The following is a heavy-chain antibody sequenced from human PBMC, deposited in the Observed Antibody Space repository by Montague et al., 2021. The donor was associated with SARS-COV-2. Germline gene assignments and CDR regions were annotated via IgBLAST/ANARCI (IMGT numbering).Heavy chain of an antibody. J-gene: IGHJ6*02. CDR3: ARPELKPHKPIKKEFYYYGLDI. V-gene: IGHV4-34*01. CDR2: LTIRGSV. D-gene: IGHD1-14*01. CDR1: GVSFSRCT. Sequence: SETLSLTCAVSGVSFSRCTSNWVRHAPQPGQERVCDLTIRGSVNYQPSPNNRVTISVYPSKGKVYLRLTSGTVADTAIYFCARPELKPHKPIKKEFYYYGLDIWGQGTTVTVS.